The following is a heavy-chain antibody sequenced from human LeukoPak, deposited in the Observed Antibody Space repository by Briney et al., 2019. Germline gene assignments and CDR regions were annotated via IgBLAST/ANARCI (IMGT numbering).Heavy chain of an antibody. CDR3: AKTAYGDFASRIWYFDL. Sequence: GRSLRLSCAASGFTFSSYGMHWVRQAPGKGLEWVAVISHDGTNENYADSVRGRFTISRDNSKNTLYLQMNSLRAEDTAVYYCAKTAYGDFASRIWYFDLWGRGTMVIVS. J-gene: IGHJ2*01. D-gene: IGHD4-17*01. V-gene: IGHV3-30*18. CDR2: ISHDGTNE. CDR1: GFTFSSYG.